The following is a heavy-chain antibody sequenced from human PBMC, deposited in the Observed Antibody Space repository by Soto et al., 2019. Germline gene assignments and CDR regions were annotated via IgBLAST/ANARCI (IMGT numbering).Heavy chain of an antibody. CDR3: ARGWYSSGSRSAFDY. CDR2: IIPIFGTA. D-gene: IGHD6-19*01. J-gene: IGHJ4*02. Sequence: QVQLVQSGAEVKKPGTSVKVSCKASGGTFSSYAISWVRQAPGQGLEWMGGIIPIFGTANYAQKFQGRVTITADESTSSAYMELISLRSEDRAVYYCARGWYSSGSRSAFDYWGQGTLVTVSS. CDR1: GGTFSSYA. V-gene: IGHV1-69*01.